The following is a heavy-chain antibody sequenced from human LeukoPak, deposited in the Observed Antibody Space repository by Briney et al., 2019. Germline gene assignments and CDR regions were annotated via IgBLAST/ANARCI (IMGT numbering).Heavy chain of an antibody. CDR1: GGSISSSY. J-gene: IGHJ4*02. D-gene: IGHD3-22*01. Sequence: SETLSLTCGVFGGSISSSYWSWIRQPPGKGLEWIGFIYIGGYNYNPSLKSRVTMSVDTSKNQVSLKVNSVTAADTAVYFCARQPPDTASFDYWGQGTLVTVSS. CDR3: ARQPPDTASFDY. V-gene: IGHV4-59*01. CDR2: IYIGGY.